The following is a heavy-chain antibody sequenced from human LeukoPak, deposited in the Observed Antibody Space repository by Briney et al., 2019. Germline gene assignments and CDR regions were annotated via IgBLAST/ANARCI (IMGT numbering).Heavy chain of an antibody. CDR1: GFTFSSYD. CDR2: ITISGGST. D-gene: IGHD2-2*01. Sequence: GGSLRLSCAASGFTFSSYDMSWVRRAPGKGLEWVSSITISGGSTFYADSVMGRFTISRDNSQNTLYLQMNSLSAEDTAVYYCAKRGNPAVGHHYLDVWGKGTTVSVSS. CDR3: AKRGNPAVGHHYLDV. V-gene: IGHV3-23*01. J-gene: IGHJ6*03.